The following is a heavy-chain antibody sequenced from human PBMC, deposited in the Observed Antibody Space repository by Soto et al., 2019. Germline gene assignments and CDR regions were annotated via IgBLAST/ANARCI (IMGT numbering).Heavy chain of an antibody. V-gene: IGHV4-39*01. D-gene: IGHD3-10*01. Sequence: QLQLQESGPGLVKPSETLSLTCTVSGGSISSSSYYWGWIRQPPGKGLEWIGSIYYSGSTYYNPSLKSRVTISVDTSKNQFSLKLSSVTAADTAVYYCARLGSGSYPLYYYYGMDVWGQGTTVTVSS. CDR2: IYYSGST. CDR3: ARLGSGSYPLYYYYGMDV. CDR1: GGSISSSSYY. J-gene: IGHJ6*02.